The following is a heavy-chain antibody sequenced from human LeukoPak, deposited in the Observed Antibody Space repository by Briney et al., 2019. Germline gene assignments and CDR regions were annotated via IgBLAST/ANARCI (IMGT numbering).Heavy chain of an antibody. CDR1: GGSISSSSYY. CDR2: IYYSGST. Sequence: KPSETLSLTCTVSGGSISSSSYYWGWIRQPPGKGLEWIGSIYYSGSTYYNPSLKSRVTISVDTSKNQFSLNLSSVTAADTAAYYCARRGTAAGNLDYWGKGTLVTVSS. CDR3: ARRGTAAGNLDY. J-gene: IGHJ4*02. D-gene: IGHD6-13*01. V-gene: IGHV4-39*01.